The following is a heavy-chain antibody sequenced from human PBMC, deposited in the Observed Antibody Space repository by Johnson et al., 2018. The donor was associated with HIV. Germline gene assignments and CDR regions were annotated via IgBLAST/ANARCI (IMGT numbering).Heavy chain of an antibody. D-gene: IGHD6-6*01. CDR1: GFTFSSYD. Sequence: VQLVESGGGLVQPGGSLRLSCAASGFTFSSYDMHWVRQATGKGLEWFSAIGTAGDTYYPGSVKGRFTISRENAKNSLYLQRNSLRAGDTAVYYCAKDRRTYSSSADAFDIWGQGTMVTVSS. CDR2: IGTAGDT. CDR3: AKDRRTYSSSADAFDI. J-gene: IGHJ3*02. V-gene: IGHV3-13*01.